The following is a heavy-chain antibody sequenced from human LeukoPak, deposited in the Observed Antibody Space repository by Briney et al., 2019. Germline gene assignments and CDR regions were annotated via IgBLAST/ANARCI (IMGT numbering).Heavy chain of an antibody. CDR2: IGTAGDT. CDR1: GFTFSSYD. CDR3: AREGNWNDLDY. Sequence: GGSLRLSCAASGFTFSSYDMHWVRQATGKGLEWVSAIGTAGDTYYPGYVKGRFTISRENAKNSLYLQMNSLRAGDTAVYYCAREGNWNDLDYWGQGTLVTVSS. J-gene: IGHJ4*02. D-gene: IGHD1-1*01. V-gene: IGHV3-13*01.